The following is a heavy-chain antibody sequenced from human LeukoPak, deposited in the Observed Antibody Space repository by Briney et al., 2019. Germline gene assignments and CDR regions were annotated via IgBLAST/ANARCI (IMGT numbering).Heavy chain of an antibody. CDR3: ARPYYSSSWPDAFDI. D-gene: IGHD6-13*01. Sequence: SETLSLTCTVSGGSISSYFWTWIRQPAGRGLEWIGHIYSSGSFKYNPSLKSRVTMSIDTSKNQLSLKLNSVTAADTAVYYCARPYYSSSWPDAFDIWGQGTMVTVSS. CDR2: IYSSGSF. J-gene: IGHJ3*02. CDR1: GGSISSYF. V-gene: IGHV4-4*07.